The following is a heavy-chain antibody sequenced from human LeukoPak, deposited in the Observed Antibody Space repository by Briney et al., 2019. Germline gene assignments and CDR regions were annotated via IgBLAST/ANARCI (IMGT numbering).Heavy chain of an antibody. D-gene: IGHD1-26*01. V-gene: IGHV1-18*01. CDR2: INAYNGNT. CDR3: GRGENPYDY. Sequence: ASVKVSCKTSGYTFTYYVISWVRQAPGQGLEWMGWINAYNGNTNDAQKFQGRVTMTTDTSTSTAYMELRSLRSDDTAVYYCGRGENPYDYWGQGTLVSVSS. J-gene: IGHJ4*02. CDR1: GYTFTYYV.